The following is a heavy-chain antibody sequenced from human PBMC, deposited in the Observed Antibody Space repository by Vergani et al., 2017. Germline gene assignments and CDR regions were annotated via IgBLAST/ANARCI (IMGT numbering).Heavy chain of an antibody. CDR2: IYYSGST. CDR1: GGSISRGGYY. CDR3: ARDHTYYDILTGPYYYMDV. D-gene: IGHD3-9*01. Sequence: QVQLQESGPGLVKPSQTLSLTCTVSGGSISRGGYYWSWIRQHPGKGLEWIGYIYYSGSTYYNPSLKSRVTISVDTSKNQLSLKLSSVTAADTAVYYCARDHTYYDILTGPYYYMDVWGKGTTVTVSS. V-gene: IGHV4-31*03. J-gene: IGHJ6*03.